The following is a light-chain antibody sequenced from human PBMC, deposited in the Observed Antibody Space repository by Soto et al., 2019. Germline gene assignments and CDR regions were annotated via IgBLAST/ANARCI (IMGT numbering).Light chain of an antibody. CDR1: SSDVGAYNY. CDR2: DVS. CDR3: SSFTTISTLV. Sequence: QSALTQPASVSGSPGQSITISCTGTSSDVGAYNYVSWYQQPPGKAPKLMIYDVSYRPSGVSNRFSGSKSGNTASLTISGRQAEDEADYYCSSFTTISTLVFGGGNQLNVL. J-gene: IGLJ2*01. V-gene: IGLV2-14*01.